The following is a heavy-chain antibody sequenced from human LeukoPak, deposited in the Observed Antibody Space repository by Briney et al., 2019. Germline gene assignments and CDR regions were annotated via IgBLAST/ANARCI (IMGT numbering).Heavy chain of an antibody. CDR1: GFTFSDYY. D-gene: IGHD6-19*01. V-gene: IGHV3-11*01. CDR3: ARAIAEAGTDS. J-gene: IGHJ4*02. CDR2: VSSGSSTI. Sequence: GGSLRLSCAASGFTFSDYYMSWIRQAPGKALEWVSYVSSGSSTIYYADSVKGRFTISRDNAKKTLYLQMNTLRAEDTAMYYCARAIAEAGTDSWGQGTLVTVSS.